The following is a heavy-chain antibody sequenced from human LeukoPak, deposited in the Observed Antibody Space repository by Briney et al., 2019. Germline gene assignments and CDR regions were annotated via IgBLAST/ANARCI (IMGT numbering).Heavy chain of an antibody. D-gene: IGHD3-22*01. CDR3: AKDGLRERYYYDSSGYYYDYYYYGMDV. CDR2: ISGSGGST. Sequence: GGSLRLSCAASGFTVSSNYMSWVRQAPGKGLEWVSAISGSGGSTYYADSVKGRFTISRDNSKNTLYLQMNGLRAEDTAVYYCAKDGLRERYYYDSSGYYYDYYYYGMDVWGQGTTVTVSS. V-gene: IGHV3-23*01. J-gene: IGHJ6*02. CDR1: GFTVSSNY.